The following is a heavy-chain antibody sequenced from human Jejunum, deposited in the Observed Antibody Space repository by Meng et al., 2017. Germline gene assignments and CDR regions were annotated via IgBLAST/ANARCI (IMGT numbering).Heavy chain of an antibody. V-gene: IGHV3-23*01. J-gene: IGHJ4*01. CDR1: GFTFRNYA. Sequence: GESLKISCVASGFTFRNYAMSWVRQAPGKGLEWISSISGYSGDTYYADSMKGRFPISRDNSKNTLYLQLNSLTGDDTAVYYCAKDGDPSGYFDSWGHGTLVTVSS. CDR2: ISGYSGDT. D-gene: IGHD4-17*01. CDR3: AKDGDPSGYFDS.